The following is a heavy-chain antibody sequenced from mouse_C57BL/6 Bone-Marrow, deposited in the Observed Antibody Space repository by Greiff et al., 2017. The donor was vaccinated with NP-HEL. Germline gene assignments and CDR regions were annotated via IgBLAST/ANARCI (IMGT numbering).Heavy chain of an antibody. CDR1: GYSITSDY. CDR2: ISYSGST. D-gene: IGHD2-2*01. V-gene: IGHV3-8*01. J-gene: IGHJ4*01. Sequence: VQLKESGPGLAKPSQTLSLTCSVTGYSITSDYWNWIRKFPGNKLEYMGYISYSGSTYYNPSLKSRISITRDTSKNQYYLQLNSVTTEDTATYYCARYRVGLRRRGGAMDYWGQGTSVTVSS. CDR3: ARYRVGLRRRGGAMDY.